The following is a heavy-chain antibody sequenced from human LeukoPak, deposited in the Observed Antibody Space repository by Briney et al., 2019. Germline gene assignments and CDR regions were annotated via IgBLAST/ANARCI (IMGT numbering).Heavy chain of an antibody. CDR1: GFTFSCYA. CDR2: ISGSGGST. J-gene: IGHJ4*02. Sequence: KPGGSLRLSCAASGFTFSCYAMSWVREAPGKGVEWVSAISGSGGSTYYADSVKGQFTISSDNSKSTLYLQMNSLRAEDTAVYYCAKDLGGWSDYYWGQGTLVTVSS. V-gene: IGHV3-23*01. CDR3: AKDLGGWSDYY. D-gene: IGHD6-19*01.